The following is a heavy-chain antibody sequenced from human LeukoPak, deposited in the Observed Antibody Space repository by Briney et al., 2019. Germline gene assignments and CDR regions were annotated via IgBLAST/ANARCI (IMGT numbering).Heavy chain of an antibody. CDR2: ISYDGSNK. J-gene: IGHJ4*02. Sequence: GRSLRLSCAASGFTFSSYAMHWVRQAPGKGLEWVAVISYDGSNKYYADSVKGRFTISRDNSKNTLYLQMNSLRAEDTAVYYCARAGSADRGGQLWFYVLGYWGQGTLVTVSS. CDR3: ARAGSADRGGQLWFYVLGY. D-gene: IGHD5-18*01. CDR1: GFTFSSYA. V-gene: IGHV3-30-3*01.